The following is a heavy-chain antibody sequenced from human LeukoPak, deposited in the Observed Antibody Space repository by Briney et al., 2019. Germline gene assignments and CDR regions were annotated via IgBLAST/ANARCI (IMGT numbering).Heavy chain of an antibody. Sequence: SETLSLTCSVSGGSITQNHWCWIRQAPGKGLECIGNFYYGERSNYNPSLKSRVTILVDTSTNNFSMKLTSVTAADTAVYYCARQYGYSSGHLDYWGQGTLVTVSS. CDR1: GGSITQNH. CDR2: FYYGERS. D-gene: IGHD6-19*01. V-gene: IGHV4-59*08. CDR3: ARQYGYSSGHLDY. J-gene: IGHJ4*02.